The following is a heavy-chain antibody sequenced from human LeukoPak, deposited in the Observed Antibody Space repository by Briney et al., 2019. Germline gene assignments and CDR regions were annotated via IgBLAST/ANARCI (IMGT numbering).Heavy chain of an antibody. CDR2: ISYDGSDK. CDR3: ARGTRMTPFDY. V-gene: IGHV3-30*03. Sequence: GGSLRLSCAASGFTFSSYGMHWVRQAPGKGLEWVAVISYDGSDKYYADSVKGRFTISRDNSKNTLYLQMNSLRAEDTAVYYCARGTRMTPFDYWGQGTLVTVSS. D-gene: IGHD1-14*01. CDR1: GFTFSSYG. J-gene: IGHJ4*02.